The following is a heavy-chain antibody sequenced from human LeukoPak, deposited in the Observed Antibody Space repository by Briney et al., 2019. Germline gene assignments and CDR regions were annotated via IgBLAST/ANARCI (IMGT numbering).Heavy chain of an antibody. J-gene: IGHJ6*03. CDR2: INHSGST. CDR3: ARGRYYYYMDV. CDR1: GGSFSGYY. Sequence: PSETLSLTCAVYGGSFSGYYWSWIRQPPGKGLEWIGEINHSGSTNYNPSLKSRVTISVDTSKNQFSLKLSSVTAADTAVYYCARGRYYYYMDVWGKGTTVTISS. V-gene: IGHV4-34*01.